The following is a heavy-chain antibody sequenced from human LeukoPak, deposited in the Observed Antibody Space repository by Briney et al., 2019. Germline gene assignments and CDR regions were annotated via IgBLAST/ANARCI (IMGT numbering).Heavy chain of an antibody. CDR1: GGSISSSSYY. Sequence: TSETLSLTCTVSGGSISSSSYYWSWIRQPAGKGLEWIGRIYTSGSTNYNPSLKSRVTMSVDTSKNQFSLKLSSVTAADTAVYYCARATAYYGYYYMDVWGKGTTVTVSS. CDR2: IYTSGST. D-gene: IGHD3-10*01. J-gene: IGHJ6*03. CDR3: ARATAYYGYYYMDV. V-gene: IGHV4-61*02.